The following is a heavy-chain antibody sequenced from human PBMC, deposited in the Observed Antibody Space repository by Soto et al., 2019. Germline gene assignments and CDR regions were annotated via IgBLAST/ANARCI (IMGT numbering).Heavy chain of an antibody. J-gene: IGHJ3*02. CDR1: GFIFSNYV. V-gene: IGHV3-23*01. CDR2: ISDSGGTS. Sequence: GGSLRLSCAASGFIFSNYVMSWVRQAPGKGLEWVSSISDSGGTSYYADSVKGRFTISRDNSKNTLYLQMNSLRAEDTAVYYCAKVLGSSWYSALDIWGQGTLVTAS. CDR3: AKVLGSSWYSALDI. D-gene: IGHD6-13*01.